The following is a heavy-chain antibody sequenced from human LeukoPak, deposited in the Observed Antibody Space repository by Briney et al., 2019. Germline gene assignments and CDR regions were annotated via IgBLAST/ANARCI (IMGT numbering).Heavy chain of an antibody. V-gene: IGHV3-30*02. Sequence: PGGSLRLSCAASGFTFSSYGMHWVRQAPGKGLEWVAFIRYDGSNKYYADSVKGRFTISRDNSKNTLYLQMNSLRAEDTAVYYCAKAQPTSWYFDYWGQGTLVTVSS. J-gene: IGHJ4*02. D-gene: IGHD2-2*01. CDR2: IRYDGSNK. CDR1: GFTFSSYG. CDR3: AKAQPTSWYFDY.